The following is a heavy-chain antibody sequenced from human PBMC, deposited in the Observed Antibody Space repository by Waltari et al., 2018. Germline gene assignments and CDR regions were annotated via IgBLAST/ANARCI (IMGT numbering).Heavy chain of an antibody. Sequence: QVQLQESVPGLVKPSETLSLTCTVSGGSIGAYYWTWIRQAAGRGLEWIGRINSSGNTNYNPSLNGRVTMSVDTSKNQFSLQLRSVTAADTAVYYCAREGGWLQLLDSWGQGSLVTVSS. J-gene: IGHJ4*02. CDR2: INSSGNT. CDR3: AREGGWLQLLDS. D-gene: IGHD5-12*01. V-gene: IGHV4-4*07. CDR1: GGSIGAYY.